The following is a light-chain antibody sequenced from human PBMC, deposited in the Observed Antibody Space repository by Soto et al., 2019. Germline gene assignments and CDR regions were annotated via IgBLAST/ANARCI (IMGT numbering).Light chain of an antibody. CDR2: GSS. V-gene: IGKV3-20*01. J-gene: IGKJ3*01. CDR1: QSISSNY. CDR3: QQYGSSPFT. Sequence: EIVLTQSPGTLSLSPGERATLSRWASQSISSNYLAWYQQKPGQPPRLLISGSSIRATGIPKRFSGSASGTNFTLTISSLEPEDFAVFYCQQYGSSPFTFGPGTKVDFK.